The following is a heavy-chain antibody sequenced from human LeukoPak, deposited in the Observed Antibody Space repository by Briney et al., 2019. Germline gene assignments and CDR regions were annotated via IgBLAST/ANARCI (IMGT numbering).Heavy chain of an antibody. V-gene: IGHV4-39*01. CDR3: ARRGDILTDYAFDY. D-gene: IGHD3-9*01. Sequence: SETLSLTCTVSGGSVSHNSYYWAWLRQPPGKGLEWLGNMLYSGATSYSPSLKSRVTMSVDTSKNQFSLQLSSVTAADTAVYYCARRGDILTDYAFDYWGQGTLVTVSS. CDR2: MLYSGAT. CDR1: GGSVSHNSYY. J-gene: IGHJ4*02.